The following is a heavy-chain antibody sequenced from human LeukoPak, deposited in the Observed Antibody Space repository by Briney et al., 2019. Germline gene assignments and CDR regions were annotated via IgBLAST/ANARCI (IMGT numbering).Heavy chain of an antibody. CDR1: GGSTSSSSYY. V-gene: IGHV4-39*07. D-gene: IGHD3-22*01. CDR3: ASIYDSSGYPDNWFDP. J-gene: IGHJ5*02. Sequence: PSETLSLTCTVSGGSTSSSSYYWGWIRQPPGKGLEWIGSIYYSGSTYYNPSLKSRVTISVDTSKNQFSLKPSSVTAADTAVYYCASIYDSSGYPDNWFDPWGQGTLVTVSS. CDR2: IYYSGST.